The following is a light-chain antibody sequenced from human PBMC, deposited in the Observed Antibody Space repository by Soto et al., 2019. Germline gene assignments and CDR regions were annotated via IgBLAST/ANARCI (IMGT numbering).Light chain of an antibody. V-gene: IGKV1-9*01. CDR1: HGVSAY. CDR3: QQTNNYPYT. Sequence: IYLTQSPSSLPASVGDRVTITCRTSHGVSAYLAWYQQKAGKAPKLLIYGASTLQSGVPSRFSGSGYGTDFTLSITSLQPEDFATYYCQQTNNYPYTFGQGTKV. CDR2: GAS. J-gene: IGKJ2*01.